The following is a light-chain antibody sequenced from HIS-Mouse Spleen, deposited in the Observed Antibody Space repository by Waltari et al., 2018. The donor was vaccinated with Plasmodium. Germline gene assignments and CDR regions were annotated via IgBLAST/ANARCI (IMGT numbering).Light chain of an antibody. J-gene: IGKJ4*01. CDR1: QDISNY. Sequence: DLQMTQSPPSLSASVAARVTITCQASQDISNYLNWYQQKPGKAPKLLIYDASNLETGVPSRFSGSGSGTDFTFTISSLQPEDIATYYCQQYDNLPLTFGGGTKVEIK. CDR2: DAS. V-gene: IGKV1-33*01. CDR3: QQYDNLPLT.